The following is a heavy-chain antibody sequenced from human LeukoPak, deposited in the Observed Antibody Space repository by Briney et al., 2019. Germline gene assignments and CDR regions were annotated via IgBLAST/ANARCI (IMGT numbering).Heavy chain of an antibody. CDR1: EFTFSAYA. CDR3: ARGKYCSGGDCYSPFDL. J-gene: IGHJ5*02. Sequence: HPGGSLRLSCAASEFTFSAYAMHWVRQAPGKGLEWVAVMSYDGTNNYYADSVKGRFTISRDNSRNTLFLQMNSLRSEDTAVYYCARGKYCSGGDCYSPFDLWGQGTLVTVST. D-gene: IGHD2-15*01. CDR2: MSYDGTNN. V-gene: IGHV3-30-3*01.